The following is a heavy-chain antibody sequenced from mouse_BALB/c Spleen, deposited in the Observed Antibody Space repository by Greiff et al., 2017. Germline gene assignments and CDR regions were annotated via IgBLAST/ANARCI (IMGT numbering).Heavy chain of an antibody. D-gene: IGHD2-4*01. CDR3: TRLPDYDYDGNWYFDV. CDR1: GYSFTSYW. Sequence: EVKVVESGTVLARPGASVKMSCKASGYSFTSYWMHWVKQRPGQGLEWIGAIYPGNSDTSYNQKFKGKAKLTAVTSASTAYMELSSLTNEDSAVYYCTRLPDYDYDGNWYFDVWGAGTTVTVSS. J-gene: IGHJ1*01. V-gene: IGHV1-5*01. CDR2: IYPGNSDT.